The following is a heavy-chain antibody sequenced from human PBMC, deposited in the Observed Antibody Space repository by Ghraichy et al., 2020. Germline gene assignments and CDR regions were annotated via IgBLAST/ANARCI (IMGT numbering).Heavy chain of an antibody. D-gene: IGHD1-26*01. Sequence: SETLSLTCTVSGGSISSSSYYWGWIRQPPGKGLEWIGSIYYSGSTYYNPSLKSRVTISVDTSKNQFSLKLSSVTAADTAVYYCARDGYGELLRGGYYFDYWGHGTLVTVSS. CDR1: GGSISSSSYY. CDR2: IYYSGST. CDR3: ARDGYGELLRGGYYFDY. V-gene: IGHV4-39*02. J-gene: IGHJ4*01.